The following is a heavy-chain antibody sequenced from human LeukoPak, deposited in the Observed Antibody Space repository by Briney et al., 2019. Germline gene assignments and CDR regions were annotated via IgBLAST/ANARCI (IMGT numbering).Heavy chain of an antibody. J-gene: IGHJ4*02. CDR1: GFTFSSYS. CDR3: ARTDEIDYYGSGSYLRADY. CDR2: ISSSSYI. Sequence: GGSLRLSCAASGFTFSSYSMNWVRQAPGKGLEWVSSISSSSYIYYADSVKGRFTISRDNAKNSLYLQMNSLRAEDTAVYYCARTDEIDYYGSGSYLRADYWGQGTLVTVSS. D-gene: IGHD3-10*01. V-gene: IGHV3-21*01.